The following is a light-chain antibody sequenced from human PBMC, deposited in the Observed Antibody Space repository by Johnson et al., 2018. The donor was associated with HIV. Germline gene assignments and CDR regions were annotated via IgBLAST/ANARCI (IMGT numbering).Light chain of an antibody. CDR3: GTWDSSLSVYV. CDR1: SSNIGNNY. J-gene: IGLJ1*01. CDR2: ENY. V-gene: IGLV1-51*02. Sequence: QSVLTQPPSVSAAPGQKVTISCSGSSSNIGNNYVSWYQQLPGTAPKLLIYENYKRPSGIPDRFSGSKSGTSATLGITGLQTGAEADYYCGTWDSSLSVYVVGTGTEVTV.